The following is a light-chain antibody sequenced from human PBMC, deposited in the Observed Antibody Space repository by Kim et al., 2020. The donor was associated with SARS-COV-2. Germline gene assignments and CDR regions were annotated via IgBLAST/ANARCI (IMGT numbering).Light chain of an antibody. CDR1: QSISSW. J-gene: IGKJ2*03. V-gene: IGKV1-5*01. CDR2: DAS. Sequence: DIQMTQFPSTLSASVGDRVTITCRASQSISSWLAWYQQRPGKAPSLLIYDASDLESGVPSRFSGSGSGTEFTLTISSLQPDDFATYYCQQYDSYSYSFGQGTKLEI. CDR3: QQYDSYSYS.